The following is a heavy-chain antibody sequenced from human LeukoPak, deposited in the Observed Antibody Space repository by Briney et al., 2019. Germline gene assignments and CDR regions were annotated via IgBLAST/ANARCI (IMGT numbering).Heavy chain of an antibody. Sequence: GGSLRLSCAASGFTFSSYTLNWVRQAPGKGLEWVSSISSAGGYIYYADSVKGRFTISRDNAKNSLSPQMNSLRHVDSSVYYCAREIVSSNSFDNWGQGTLVTVAS. J-gene: IGHJ4*02. CDR1: GFTFSSYT. V-gene: IGHV3-21*01. D-gene: IGHD2-2*01. CDR2: ISSAGGYI. CDR3: AREIVSSNSFDN.